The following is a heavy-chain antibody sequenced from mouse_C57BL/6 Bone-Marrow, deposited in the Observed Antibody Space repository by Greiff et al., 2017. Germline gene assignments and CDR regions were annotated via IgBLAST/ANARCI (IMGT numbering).Heavy chain of an antibody. CDR1: GFTFSSYA. Sequence: EVKLVESGGGLVKPGGSLKLSCAASGFTFSSYAMSWVRQTPEKRLEWVATISDGGSYPYYPDNVKGRFTMSGDNAKNNLYLQMIHLKSENTAMYYCTRDMGVYVLFDYWAQGTTLTVSS. V-gene: IGHV5-4*01. D-gene: IGHD1-1*02. J-gene: IGHJ2*01. CDR2: ISDGGSYP. CDR3: TRDMGVYVLFDY.